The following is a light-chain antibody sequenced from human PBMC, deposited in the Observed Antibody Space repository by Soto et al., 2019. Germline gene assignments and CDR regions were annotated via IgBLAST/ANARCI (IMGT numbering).Light chain of an antibody. CDR1: QSVSGNY. CDR2: DAS. Sequence: EIVLTQSPATLSLSPGERATLSCGTSQSVSGNYLAWYQQKPGLAPRLLIYDASSRATGIPDRFSGRGSGTDFTLTISRLEPGDFAVYYCQQYGSSPWTFGQGTRVEIK. CDR3: QQYGSSPWT. V-gene: IGKV3D-20*01. J-gene: IGKJ1*01.